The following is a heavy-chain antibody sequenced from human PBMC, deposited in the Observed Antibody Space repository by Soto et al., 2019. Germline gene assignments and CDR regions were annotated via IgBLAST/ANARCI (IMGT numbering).Heavy chain of an antibody. CDR3: ARIGPYSNYRNWFDP. CDR2: INHSGST. J-gene: IGHJ5*02. V-gene: IGHV4-34*01. D-gene: IGHD4-4*01. Sequence: PSETLSLTCAVYGGSFSGYYWSWIRQPPGKGLEWIGEINHSGSTNYNPSLKSRVTISVDTSKNQFSLKLSSVTAADTAVYYCARIGPYSNYRNWFDPWGQGTLVTVS. CDR1: GGSFSGYY.